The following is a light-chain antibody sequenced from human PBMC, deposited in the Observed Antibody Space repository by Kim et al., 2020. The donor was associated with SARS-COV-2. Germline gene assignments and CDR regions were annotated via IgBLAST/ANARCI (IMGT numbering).Light chain of an antibody. V-gene: IGLV2-8*01. J-gene: IGLJ2*01. CDR1: SSDVGAYND. CDR2: GVN. Sequence: GQSVTIYCAGTSSDVGAYNDVSSYPQPPGKPPKVMIYGVNMRPSGGPERFSGSKSGNTASLTVSGLQTEDEADYYCSTFAAGDRLLFGGGTKLTVL. CDR3: STFAAGDRLL.